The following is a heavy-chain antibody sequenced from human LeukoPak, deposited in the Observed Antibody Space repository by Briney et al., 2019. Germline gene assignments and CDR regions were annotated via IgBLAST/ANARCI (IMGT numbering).Heavy chain of an antibody. CDR1: GGSFSGYY. D-gene: IGHD2-15*01. J-gene: IGHJ4*02. V-gene: IGHV4-34*01. CDR3: ARVPAGCSWYYFDY. Sequence: SGTLSLTCAVYGGSFSGYYWSWIRQPPGKGLEWIGEINHSGSTNYNPSLKSRVTISVDTSKNQFSLKLSSVTAADTAVYYCARVPAGCSWYYFDYWGQGTLVTVSS. CDR2: INHSGST.